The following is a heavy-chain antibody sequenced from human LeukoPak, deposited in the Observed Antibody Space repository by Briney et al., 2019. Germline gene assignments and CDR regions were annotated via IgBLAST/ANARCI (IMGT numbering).Heavy chain of an antibody. D-gene: IGHD2-2*01. CDR2: IIPIFGTA. J-gene: IGHJ4*02. CDR1: GGTFSSYA. V-gene: IGHV1-69*13. Sequence: ASVKVSCNASGGTFSSYAISWVRQAPGQGLEWMGGIIPIFGTANYAQKFQGRVTITADESTSTAYMELSSLRSEDTAVYYCARDSEEYQLLCAYWGQGTLVTVSS. CDR3: ARDSEEYQLLCAY.